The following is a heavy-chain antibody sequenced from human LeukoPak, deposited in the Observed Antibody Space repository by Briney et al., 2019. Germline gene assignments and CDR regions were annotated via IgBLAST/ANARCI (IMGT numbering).Heavy chain of an antibody. CDR1: GFTFSSYS. J-gene: IGHJ5*02. CDR3: ARDSSSFTSP. D-gene: IGHD6-6*01. CDR2: IDTSSAYT. Sequence: GGSLRLSCAASGFTFSSYSMSWVRQAPGQGLEWVSSIDTSSAYTYYADSVKGRFTIPRDNAKNSLSLQMNSLRGEDTAVYYCARDSSSFTSPWGQGNLVTVSS. V-gene: IGHV3-21*01.